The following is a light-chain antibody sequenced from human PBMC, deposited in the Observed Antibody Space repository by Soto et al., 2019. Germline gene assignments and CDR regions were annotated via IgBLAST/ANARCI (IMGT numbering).Light chain of an antibody. CDR1: QSVNSDY. J-gene: IGKJ1*01. Sequence: EIVLTQSPGTLSLFPGERATLSCWATQSVNSDYLAWYQQKPGQAPRLLIYIASRRATGIPDRFSGSGSGTDFTLTISRLEPEDFAVYYCQQYGTSPWTFGQGTKVEIK. CDR3: QQYGTSPWT. V-gene: IGKV3-20*01. CDR2: IAS.